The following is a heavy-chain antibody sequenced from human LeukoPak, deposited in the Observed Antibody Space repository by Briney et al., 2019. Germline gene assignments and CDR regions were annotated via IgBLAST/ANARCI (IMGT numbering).Heavy chain of an antibody. CDR2: IKSDGST. CDR3: ARGPVEIGGYYPEYFRH. D-gene: IGHD3-22*01. J-gene: IGHJ1*01. Sequence: GGSLRLSCLASGFTFNRHWMHWVRQAPGKGLVWVSRIKSDGSTNYAYSVKGRFTISRDNAKNTVSLQMSSLRDEDTGVYYSARGPVEIGGYYPEYFRHWGQGTLVTVSS. V-gene: IGHV3-74*01. CDR1: GFTFNRHW.